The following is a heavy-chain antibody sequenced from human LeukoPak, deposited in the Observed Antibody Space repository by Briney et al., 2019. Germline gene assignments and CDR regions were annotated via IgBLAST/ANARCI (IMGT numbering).Heavy chain of an antibody. D-gene: IGHD2-2*01. V-gene: IGHV3-30-3*01. CDR2: ISYDGSNK. J-gene: IGHJ4*02. CDR3: ASNIVVVPAAIIYTRSQTDRVPQDY. Sequence: GGSLRLSCAASGFTFSSYAMHWVRQAPGKGLEWVAVISYDGSNKYYADSVKGRFTISRDNSKNTLYLQMNSLRAEDTAVYYCASNIVVVPAAIIYTRSQTDRVPQDYWGQGTLVTVSS. CDR1: GFTFSSYA.